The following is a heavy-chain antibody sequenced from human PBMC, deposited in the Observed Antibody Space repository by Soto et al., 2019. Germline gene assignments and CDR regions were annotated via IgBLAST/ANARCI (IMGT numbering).Heavy chain of an antibody. D-gene: IGHD2-8*01. V-gene: IGHV1-18*01. J-gene: IGHJ3*02. Sequence: QVQLVQSGAEVKKPGASVKVSCKASGYTFTSYGISWVRQAPGQGLEWMGWISAYNGNTNYAQKLQGRVTMTTDTSTSTAYMELRSLRSDDTAVYYCARDRGDIVLMVYVIGAFDIWGQGTMVTVSS. CDR2: ISAYNGNT. CDR1: GYTFTSYG. CDR3: ARDRGDIVLMVYVIGAFDI.